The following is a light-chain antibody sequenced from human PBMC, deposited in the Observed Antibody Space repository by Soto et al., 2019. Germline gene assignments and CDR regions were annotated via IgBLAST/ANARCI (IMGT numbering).Light chain of an antibody. J-gene: IGKJ1*01. CDR1: QSVRTY. V-gene: IGKV1-39*01. CDR3: QQSFSTPWT. Sequence: DIQLTQSPSSLSASVGDRVTITCRTSQSVRTYLNWYQQKPGKAPNLLIYSVSNLQSGVPSRFSGSGSGTDFTLTITSLQPEGFATYYCQQSFSTPWTFGQGTTGDI. CDR2: SVS.